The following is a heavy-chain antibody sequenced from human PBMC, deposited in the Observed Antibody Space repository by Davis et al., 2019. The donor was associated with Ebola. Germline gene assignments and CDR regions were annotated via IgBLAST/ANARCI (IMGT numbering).Heavy chain of an antibody. CDR1: GYTFTSYD. CDR3: ARGYSSGWYGFDY. J-gene: IGHJ4*02. D-gene: IGHD6-19*01. Sequence: AASVKVSCKASGYTFTSYDINWVRQAPGQGLEWMGWINPNSGGTNYAQKFQGRVTMTRDTSISTAYMELSRLRSDDTAVYYCARGYSSGWYGFDYWGQGTLVTVSS. V-gene: IGHV1-2*02. CDR2: INPNSGGT.